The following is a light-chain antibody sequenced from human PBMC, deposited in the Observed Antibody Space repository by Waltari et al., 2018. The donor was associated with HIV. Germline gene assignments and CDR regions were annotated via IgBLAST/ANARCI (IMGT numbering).Light chain of an antibody. J-gene: IGKJ2*01. CDR1: QSVSTN. CDR2: DAS. CDR3: QQYKNWPLYT. Sequence: EVVMTPSPATLSVSPGERATLHCRASQSVSTNLAWYQQKPGQAPRLLIYDASTGVTGLPARFSGSGSGTEFTLTISSLQSEDFALYYCQQYKNWPLYTFGQGTKLEI. V-gene: IGKV3-15*01.